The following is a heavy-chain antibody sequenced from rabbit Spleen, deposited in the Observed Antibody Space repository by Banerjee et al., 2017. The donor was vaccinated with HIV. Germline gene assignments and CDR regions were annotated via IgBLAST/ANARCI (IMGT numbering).Heavy chain of an antibody. CDR3: ARDTSSSFSSYGMDL. J-gene: IGHJ6*01. CDR1: GVSFSGRSY. CDR2: IDSGSSGFT. V-gene: IGHV1S45*01. Sequence: QEQLVESGGGLVQPGGSLKLSCKASGVSFSGRSYMSWVRQAPGKGLEWIACIDSGSSGFTYFASWAKGRFTISKTSSTTVTLQMTSLTAADTATYFCARDTSSSFSSYGMDLWGQGTLVTVS. D-gene: IGHD1-1*01.